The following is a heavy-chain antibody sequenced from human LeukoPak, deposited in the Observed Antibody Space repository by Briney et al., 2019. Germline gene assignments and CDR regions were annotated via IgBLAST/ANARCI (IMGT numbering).Heavy chain of an antibody. V-gene: IGHV3-66*01. Sequence: GGSLRLSCAASGFTVSSNYMSWVRQAPGKGLEWVSVIYSGGSTYYADSVKGRFTISRDNSKNTLHLQMNSLRAEDTAVYYCARDKGLAVAGTYYYYGMDVWGQGTTVTVSS. CDR3: ARDKGLAVAGTYYYYGMDV. CDR1: GFTVSSNY. D-gene: IGHD6-19*01. J-gene: IGHJ6*02. CDR2: IYSGGST.